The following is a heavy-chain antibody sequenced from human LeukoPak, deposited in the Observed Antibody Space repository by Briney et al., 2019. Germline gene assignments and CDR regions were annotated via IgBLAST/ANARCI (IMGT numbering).Heavy chain of an antibody. CDR3: ARDRLDYYYGSSFLDY. Sequence: ASVKVSCKASGYTFTSYGISWVRQAPGQGLEWMGWISAYNGNTNYAQKPQGRVTMTTDTSTSTAYMELRSLRSDDTAVYYCARDRLDYYYGSSFLDYWGQGTLVTVSS. J-gene: IGHJ4*02. CDR2: ISAYNGNT. V-gene: IGHV1-18*01. CDR1: GYTFTSYG. D-gene: IGHD3-10*01.